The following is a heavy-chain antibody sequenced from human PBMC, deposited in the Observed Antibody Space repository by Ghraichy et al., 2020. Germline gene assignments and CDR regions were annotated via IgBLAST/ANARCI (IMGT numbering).Heavy chain of an antibody. CDR1: GGSISSSY. D-gene: IGHD4-17*01. CDR3: ARDYGDYGMDV. Sequence: SETLSLTCTVSGGSISSSYWSCIRQPPGKGLEWIGYIYYSGSTNYNPSLKSRVTISVDTSKNQFSLKLSSVTAADTAVYYCARDYGDYGMDVWGQGTTVTVSS. J-gene: IGHJ6*02. V-gene: IGHV4-59*01. CDR2: IYYSGST.